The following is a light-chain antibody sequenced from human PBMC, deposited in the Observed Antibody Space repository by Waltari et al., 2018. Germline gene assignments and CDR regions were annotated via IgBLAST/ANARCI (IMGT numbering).Light chain of an antibody. CDR2: MGS. CDR1: QSLLHGDGRNF. V-gene: IGKV2-28*01. CDR3: MQARQPPYT. Sequence: DIVMTQSPLSLPVTPGEPASISCRSSQSLLHGDGRNFLDWYLQKPGPSPQLLIYMGSTRASGVPDRFSGSGSGTYFTLKISRVEAEDVGVYYCMQARQPPYTFGGGTKVEIK. J-gene: IGKJ4*01.